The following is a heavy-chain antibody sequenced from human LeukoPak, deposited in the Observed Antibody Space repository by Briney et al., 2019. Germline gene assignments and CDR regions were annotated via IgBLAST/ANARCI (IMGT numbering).Heavy chain of an antibody. CDR3: ARDHGYCSGGSCYYYYYMDV. J-gene: IGHJ6*03. CDR2: MSYSGST. V-gene: IGHV4-39*07. CDR1: GGSISSSSYY. Sequence: SETLSLTCTVSGGSISSSSYYWGWIRQPPGKGLEWIGTMSYSGSTYYNPSLKSRVTISVDTSKNQFSLKLISVTAADTAVYYCARDHGYCSGGSCYYYYYMDVWGKGTTVTVSS. D-gene: IGHD2-15*01.